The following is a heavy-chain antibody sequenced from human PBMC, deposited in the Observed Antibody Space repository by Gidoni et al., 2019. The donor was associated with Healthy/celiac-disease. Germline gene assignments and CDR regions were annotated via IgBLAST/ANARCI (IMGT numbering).Heavy chain of an antibody. V-gene: IGHV4-39*01. D-gene: IGHD5-12*01. Sequence: QLQLQESGPGLVQPSETLSLTCTVSGGSISSSSYYWGWIRQPPGKGLEWIGSIYYSGSTYYNPTLKSRFTISVDTSKNQFSLKLSSVTAADTAVYYCARLKDSGYDEEDWYFDLWGRGTLVTVSS. CDR3: ARLKDSGYDEEDWYFDL. CDR2: IYYSGST. J-gene: IGHJ2*01. CDR1: GGSISSSSYY.